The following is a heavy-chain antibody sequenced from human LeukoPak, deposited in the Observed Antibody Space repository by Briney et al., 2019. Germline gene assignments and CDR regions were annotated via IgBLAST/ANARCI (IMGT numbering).Heavy chain of an antibody. Sequence: GGSLRLSCTVSGFTVSSNSMSWVRQAPGKGLEWVSFIYSGAIHYSDSVKGRFTISRDNSKNTLYLQMNSLRAEDTAVYYCARRAGAYSHPYDYWGQGTLVTVSS. J-gene: IGHJ4*02. CDR1: GFTVSSNS. V-gene: IGHV3-53*01. CDR2: IYSGAI. CDR3: ARRAGAYSHPYDY. D-gene: IGHD4/OR15-4a*01.